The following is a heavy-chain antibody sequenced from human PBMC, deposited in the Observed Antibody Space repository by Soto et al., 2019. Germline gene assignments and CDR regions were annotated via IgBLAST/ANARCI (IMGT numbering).Heavy chain of an antibody. D-gene: IGHD6-19*01. CDR3: ARDLGGWPDY. V-gene: IGHV1-3*01. CDR1: GYTFTSYA. Sequence: QVQLVQSGAEVKKPGASVKVSCKASGYTFTSYAIHWVRQAPGQRLEWMGWINAGNGNTKYSRKFQDRVTITRDTSASTAYMELSSLRSEDTPVYYCARDLGGWPDYWGQGTLVTVSS. CDR2: INAGNGNT. J-gene: IGHJ4*02.